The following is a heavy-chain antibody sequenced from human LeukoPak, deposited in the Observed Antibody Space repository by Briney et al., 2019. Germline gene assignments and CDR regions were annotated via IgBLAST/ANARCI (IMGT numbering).Heavy chain of an antibody. V-gene: IGHV1-46*01. J-gene: IGHJ4*02. CDR3: ARTYYYDSSGYAARY. Sequence: ASVKVSCKASGYTFTSYYMHWVRQAPGQGLEWMGIINPSGGSTSYAQKFQGRVTMTRDTSTSTVYMEVNSLTSEDTAVYYCARTYYYDSSGYAARYWGQGTLVTVSS. CDR2: INPSGGST. CDR1: GYTFTSYY. D-gene: IGHD3-22*01.